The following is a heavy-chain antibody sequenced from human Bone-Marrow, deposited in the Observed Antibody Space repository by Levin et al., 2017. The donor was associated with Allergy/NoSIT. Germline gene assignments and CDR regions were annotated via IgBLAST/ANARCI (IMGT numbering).Heavy chain of an antibody. D-gene: IGHD1-26*01. CDR1: GYSFSSYG. V-gene: IGHV1-18*01. Sequence: ASVKVSCKPSGYSFSSYGITWVRQAPGQGLEWVGWISGYNGKTNYEQKFQGRVSMTTDTSTNTGYMELRSLRFDDTAVYFCAKGARSETGGSYPLHDWGQGTLVTVSS. CDR3: AKGARSETGGSYPLHD. J-gene: IGHJ4*02. CDR2: ISGYNGKT.